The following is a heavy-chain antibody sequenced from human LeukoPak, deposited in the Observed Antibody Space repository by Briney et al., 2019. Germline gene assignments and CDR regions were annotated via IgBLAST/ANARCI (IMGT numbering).Heavy chain of an antibody. J-gene: IGHJ4*02. CDR3: ARGPAAVAGLGHFDY. CDR1: GFTVSSNQ. CDR2: IYSGGST. D-gene: IGHD6-19*01. Sequence: GGSLRLSCAASGFTVSSNQMTWVRQAPGKGLEWVSVIYSGGSTSYTDSVKGRFTISRDSSKNTLYLQMNSLRAEDTAVYYCARGPAAVAGLGHFDYWGQGTLVTVSS. V-gene: IGHV3-53*01.